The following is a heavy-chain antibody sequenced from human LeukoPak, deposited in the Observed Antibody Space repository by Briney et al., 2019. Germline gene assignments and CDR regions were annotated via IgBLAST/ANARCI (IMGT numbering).Heavy chain of an antibody. Sequence: GGSLRLSCAASGFTFSSYSMNWVRRAPGKGLEWVSYISSSSSTIYYADSVKGRFTISRDNAKNSLYLQMNSLRAEDTAVYYCARDPAIQAWLSAYYFDYWGQGTLVTVSS. CDR1: GFTFSSYS. J-gene: IGHJ4*02. CDR2: ISSSSSTI. CDR3: ARDPAIQAWLSAYYFDY. D-gene: IGHD5-18*01. V-gene: IGHV3-48*04.